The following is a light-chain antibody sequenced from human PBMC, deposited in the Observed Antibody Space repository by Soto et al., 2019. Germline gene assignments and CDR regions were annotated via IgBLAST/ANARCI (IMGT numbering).Light chain of an antibody. J-gene: IGKJ4*01. CDR1: QSVGST. Sequence: EIVLTQSPAALSVSPGERVTLSCWASQSVGSTLNWYQQKPGQAPRLLIYDTYIRATGIPARFSGSGSGTEFTLTIASMQSEDFGLYYCQRFNRWPLAFGGGTKVAIK. V-gene: IGKV3-15*01. CDR3: QRFNRWPLA. CDR2: DTY.